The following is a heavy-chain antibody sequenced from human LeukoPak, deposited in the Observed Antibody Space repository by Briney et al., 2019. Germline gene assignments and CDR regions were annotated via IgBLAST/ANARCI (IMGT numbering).Heavy chain of an antibody. CDR2: MYYSGNT. D-gene: IGHD2-2*01. Sequence: SETLSLTCSVSGGSISSHYWSWIRQPPGKGLEWIAHMYYSGNTKYNPPLKSRVTISVDTSKNQFSLKLRSATAADTAVYYCARHHIAVGDISWGQGTLVTVSS. J-gene: IGHJ5*02. CDR1: GGSISSHY. V-gene: IGHV4-59*08. CDR3: ARHHIAVGDIS.